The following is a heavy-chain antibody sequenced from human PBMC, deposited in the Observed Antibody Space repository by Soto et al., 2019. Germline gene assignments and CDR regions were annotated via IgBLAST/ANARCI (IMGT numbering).Heavy chain of an antibody. CDR1: GFTFSSYS. Sequence: GGSLRLSCAASGFTFSSYSMNWVRQAPGKGLEWVSYISSSSSTIYYADSVKGRFTISRDNAKNSLYLQMNSLRAEDTAVYYCARESPRYCSGGSCYSPASVFDIWGQGTMVTVSS. CDR2: ISSSSSTI. J-gene: IGHJ3*02. V-gene: IGHV3-48*01. CDR3: ARESPRYCSGGSCYSPASVFDI. D-gene: IGHD2-15*01.